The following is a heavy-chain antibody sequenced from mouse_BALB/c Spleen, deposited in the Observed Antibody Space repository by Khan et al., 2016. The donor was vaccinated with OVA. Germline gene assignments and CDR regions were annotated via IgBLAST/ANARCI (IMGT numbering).Heavy chain of an antibody. CDR3: ARSNYYGRGLYAMDY. D-gene: IGHD1-1*01. V-gene: IGHV1S41*01. Sequence: DLVEPGASVKLSCKASGYTFTSYWINWIKEGPGQGLEWIGQIGPGSGSAYYNELFKGKATLTVDTSSSTVYIQLSSLSSEDSAVYFCARSNYYGRGLYAMDYWGQGTSVTVSS. J-gene: IGHJ4*01. CDR2: IGPGSGSA. CDR1: GYTFTSYW.